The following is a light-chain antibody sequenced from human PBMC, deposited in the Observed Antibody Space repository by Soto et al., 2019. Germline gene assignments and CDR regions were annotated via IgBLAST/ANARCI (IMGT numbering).Light chain of an antibody. V-gene: IGLV2-11*01. J-gene: IGLJ1*01. CDR3: CSFAGSYTLYV. CDR2: DVT. Sequence: QSALTQPRSVSGSPGQSVTISCTGTSSDVGGYDFVSWYQQHPAKAPKLIIFDVTKRPSGVPDRFSGSKSGNTASLTISGLQAEDEADDYCCSFAGSYTLYVFGTWTKLTVL. CDR1: SSDVGGYDF.